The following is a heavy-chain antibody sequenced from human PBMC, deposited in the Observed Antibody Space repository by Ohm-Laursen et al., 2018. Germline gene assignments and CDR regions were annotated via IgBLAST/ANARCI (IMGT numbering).Heavy chain of an antibody. V-gene: IGHV3-33*01. CDR3: ARDNSDWYTFDY. CDR2: LRYDGSNK. D-gene: IGHD6-19*01. CDR1: GFIFSTYA. J-gene: IGHJ4*02. Sequence: SLRLSCTASGFIFSTYAMHWVRQSPGKGLEWVAALRYDGSNKYYADSVKGRFTISRDNSKNTLYLQMSSLRAEDTAVYYCARDNSDWYTFDYWGQGTLVTVSS.